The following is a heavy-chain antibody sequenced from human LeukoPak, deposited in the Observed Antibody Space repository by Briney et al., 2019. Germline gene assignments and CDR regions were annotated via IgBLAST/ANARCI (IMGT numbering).Heavy chain of an antibody. Sequence: GGSLRLSCAASGFTFSIYSMNWVRQAPGKGLEWVSYISSSSSTIYYADSVKGRFTISRDNAKNSLYLQMNSLRDEDTAVYYCARRYCGGDCYPDYWGQGTLVTVSS. D-gene: IGHD2-21*02. CDR2: ISSSSSTI. J-gene: IGHJ4*02. V-gene: IGHV3-48*02. CDR3: ARRYCGGDCYPDY. CDR1: GFTFSIYS.